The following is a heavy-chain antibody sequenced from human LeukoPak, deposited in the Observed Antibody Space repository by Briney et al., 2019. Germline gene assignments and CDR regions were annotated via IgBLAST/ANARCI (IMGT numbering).Heavy chain of an antibody. CDR1: GFTFSSYS. D-gene: IGHD6-13*01. J-gene: IGHJ4*02. V-gene: IGHV3-21*01. CDR3: ARGRRIAAAGLCYFDY. Sequence: PGGSLRLSCAASGFTFSSYSMNWVRQAPGKGLEWVSSISSSSSYIYYADSVKGRFTISRDNAKNSLYLQMNSLRAEDTAVYYCARGRRIAAAGLCYFDYWGQGTLVTVSS. CDR2: ISSSSSYI.